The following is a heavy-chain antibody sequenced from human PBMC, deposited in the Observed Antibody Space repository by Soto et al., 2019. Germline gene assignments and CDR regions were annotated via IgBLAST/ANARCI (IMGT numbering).Heavy chain of an antibody. CDR3: AKSTWLASYYFDY. V-gene: IGHV3-9*01. CDR2: ISWNSGSI. CDR1: GFTFDDYA. D-gene: IGHD3-9*01. Sequence: SLRLSCAASGFTFDDYAMHWVRQAPGKGLEWVSGISWNSGSIVYADSLKGRFTISRDNAKNSLYLQMNSLRAEDTALYYCAKSTWLASYYFDYWGQGTLVTVSS. J-gene: IGHJ4*02.